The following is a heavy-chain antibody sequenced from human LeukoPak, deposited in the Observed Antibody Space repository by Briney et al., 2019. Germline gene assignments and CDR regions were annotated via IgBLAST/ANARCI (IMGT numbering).Heavy chain of an antibody. D-gene: IGHD6-13*01. J-gene: IGHJ3*01. CDR1: GGSISSSSYY. V-gene: IGHV4-39*01. CDR2: IYYSGST. CDR3: ASASRVLGAFDV. Sequence: SETLSLTCTVSGGSISSSSYYWGWIRQPPGKGLEWIGSIYYSGSTYYNPSLKSRVTISVDTSKNQFSLKLSSVTAADTAVYYCASASRVLGAFDVWGQGTMVTVSS.